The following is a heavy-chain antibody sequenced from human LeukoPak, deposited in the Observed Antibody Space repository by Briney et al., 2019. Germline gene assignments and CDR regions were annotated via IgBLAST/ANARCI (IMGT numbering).Heavy chain of an antibody. V-gene: IGHV4-39*01. Sequence: GSLRLSCTASGFSFSSYEMNWVRQAPGKGLEWIGSIYYSGSTYYNPSLKSRVTISVDTSKNQFSLKLSSVTAADTAVYYCARWGAAAGTYWFDPWGQGTLVTVSS. J-gene: IGHJ5*02. CDR3: ARWGAAAGTYWFDP. CDR1: GFSFSSYE. D-gene: IGHD6-13*01. CDR2: IYYSGST.